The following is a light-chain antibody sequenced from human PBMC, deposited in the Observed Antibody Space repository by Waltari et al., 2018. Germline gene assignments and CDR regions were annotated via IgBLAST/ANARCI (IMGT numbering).Light chain of an antibody. CDR2: GTS. CDR1: QTLNNNY. CDR3: QHYGSSPYL. J-gene: IGKJ2*01. V-gene: IGKV3-20*01. Sequence: DTVLTPSPGTLSLSTGESVSLSCRASQTLNNNYLAWYQQKPGQAPGLLIHGTSKRATGVPDRFSGSGSGTDFTLTISRLEAEDSAVYYCQHYGSSPYLFGRGTKLEIK.